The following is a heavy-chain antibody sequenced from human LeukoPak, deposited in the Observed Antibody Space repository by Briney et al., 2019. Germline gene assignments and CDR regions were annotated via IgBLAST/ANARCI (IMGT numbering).Heavy chain of an antibody. Sequence: SETLSLTCTVSGGSISSSSSISSSSYYWGWIRQPPGKGLEWIGSIFYSGNTYYSTSLKSRVTISLDTSKNQFSLKLSSVTAADTAVYYCARHQWVSSTSSFDYWGQGSLVTVSS. J-gene: IGHJ4*02. CDR2: IFYSGNT. D-gene: IGHD2-2*01. CDR1: GGSISSSSSISSSSYY. CDR3: ARHQWVSSTSSFDY. V-gene: IGHV4-39*01.